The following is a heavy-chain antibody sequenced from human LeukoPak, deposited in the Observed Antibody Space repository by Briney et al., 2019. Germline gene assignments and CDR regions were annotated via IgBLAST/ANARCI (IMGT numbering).Heavy chain of an antibody. CDR2: IYYSGST. J-gene: IGHJ4*02. V-gene: IGHV4-59*05. D-gene: IGHD1-14*01. CDR3: ARHFLYNGY. CDR1: GGSISTYY. Sequence: SETLSLTCTVSGGSISTYYWSWIRQPPGKGLEWIGSIYYSGSTYYNPSLKSRVTISVDTSKNQFSLKLSSVTAADTAVYYCARHFLYNGYWGQGTLVTVSS.